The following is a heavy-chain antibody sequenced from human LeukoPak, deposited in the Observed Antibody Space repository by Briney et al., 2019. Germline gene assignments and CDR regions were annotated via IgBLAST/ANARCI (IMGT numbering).Heavy chain of an antibody. J-gene: IGHJ5*02. CDR3: AKETPVFRLRTSWTPSNWFDP. D-gene: IGHD2-2*01. V-gene: IGHV3-74*01. CDR1: GFTFSSYW. Sequence: PGGSLRLSCAASGFTFSSYWMHWVRQAPGKGLVWVSRINSDGSSTSYADSAKGRFTISRDNSKNTLYLQMNSLRAEDTAVYYCAKETPVFRLRTSWTPSNWFDPWGQGTLVTVSS. CDR2: INSDGSST.